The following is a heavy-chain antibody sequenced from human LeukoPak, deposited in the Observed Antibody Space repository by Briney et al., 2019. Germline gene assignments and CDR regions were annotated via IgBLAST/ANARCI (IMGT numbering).Heavy chain of an antibody. J-gene: IGHJ6*02. Sequence: GGSLRLSCAASGFTFSSYDMHWVRQATGKGLEWVSAIGTAGDTYYPGSVKGRFTISRENAKNSLYLQMNSLRAGDTAVYYCARATPTVPEQGYCSGGSCYPYYYYGMDVWGQGTTVTISS. CDR3: ARATPTVPEQGYCSGGSCYPYYYYGMDV. D-gene: IGHD2-15*01. V-gene: IGHV3-13*01. CDR1: GFTFSSYD. CDR2: IGTAGDT.